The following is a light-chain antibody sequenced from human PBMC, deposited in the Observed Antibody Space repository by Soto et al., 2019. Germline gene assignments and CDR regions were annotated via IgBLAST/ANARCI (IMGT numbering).Light chain of an antibody. CDR2: DVS. Sequence: QSALTKPRSVSGSPGQSVTISCTGTSSDVGGYNYVSWYQQHPGKAPKLVIYDVSKRPSGVPDRFSGPKSGNTASLTISGLQAEDEADYYCCSYAGNSLWVFGGGTKLTVL. CDR3: CSYAGNSLWV. J-gene: IGLJ3*02. CDR1: SSDVGGYNY. V-gene: IGLV2-11*01.